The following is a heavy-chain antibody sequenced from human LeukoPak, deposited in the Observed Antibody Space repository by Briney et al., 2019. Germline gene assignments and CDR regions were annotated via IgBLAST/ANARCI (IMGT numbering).Heavy chain of an antibody. D-gene: IGHD3-9*01. V-gene: IGHV3-48*04. CDR2: ISVGSSAI. J-gene: IGHJ4*02. CDR3: VRDLEILTAYYKGYFDY. Sequence: GGSLRLSCAASGFTFSSYSMNWVRQAPGKGLEWVSFISVGSSAIYYADSVKGRFTISRDNARSSLYLQMSSLRAEDTAVYYCVRDLEILTAYYKGYFDYWGQGTLVTVSS. CDR1: GFTFSSYS.